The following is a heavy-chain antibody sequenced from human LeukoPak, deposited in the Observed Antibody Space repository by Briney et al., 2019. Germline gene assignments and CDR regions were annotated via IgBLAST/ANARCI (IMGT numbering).Heavy chain of an antibody. CDR2: ISHSGTT. D-gene: IGHD3-22*01. CDR1: GGSISSYS. CDR3: ARGEYYDSSGYEDY. J-gene: IGHJ4*02. V-gene: IGHV4-59*12. Sequence: PSETLSLTCIVSGGSISSYSWNWIRQSPGKGLEWVGYISHSGTTSYNSSLKSRVTISVDTSKNQLSLKLTSVTAADTAVYYCARGEYYDSSGYEDYWGQGTLVTVSS.